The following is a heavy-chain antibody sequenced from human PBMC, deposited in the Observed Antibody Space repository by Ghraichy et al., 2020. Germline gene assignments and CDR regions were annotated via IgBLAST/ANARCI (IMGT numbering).Heavy chain of an antibody. Sequence: GGSLRLSCAASGFTFDDYGMSWVRQAPGKGLEWVSGINWNGGSTGYADSVKGRFTISRDNAKNSLYLQMNSLRAEDTALYHCARSMSITGDSDYYYMDVWGKGTTVTVSS. J-gene: IGHJ6*03. V-gene: IGHV3-20*01. CDR3: ARSMSITGDSDYYYMDV. CDR1: GFTFDDYG. D-gene: IGHD1-20*01. CDR2: INWNGGST.